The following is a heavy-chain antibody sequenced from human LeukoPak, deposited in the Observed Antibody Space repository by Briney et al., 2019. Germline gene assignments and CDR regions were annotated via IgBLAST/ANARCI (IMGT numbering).Heavy chain of an antibody. CDR2: IWHDGSNK. D-gene: IGHD3-22*01. CDR3: ATPYDSSGRWGAFDI. V-gene: IGHV3-33*01. CDR1: GFTFSSYG. J-gene: IGHJ3*02. Sequence: GGSLRLSCAASGFTFSSYGMHWVRQAPGKGLEWVAVIWHDGSNKYYADSVKGRFTISRDNSKNTLYLQMNSLRAEDTAVYYCATPYDSSGRWGAFDIWGQGTMVTVSS.